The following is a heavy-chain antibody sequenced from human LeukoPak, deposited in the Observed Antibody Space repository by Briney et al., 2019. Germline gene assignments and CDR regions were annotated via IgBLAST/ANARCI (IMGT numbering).Heavy chain of an antibody. V-gene: IGHV1-2*02. CDR1: GYTLTAYY. D-gene: IGHD1-26*01. Sequence: ASVKVSCKASGYTLTAYYMCWVRQSPGQGLEYMGWISPHSGDTNYAQKFQGRVTMTRDTSISTAYMELSRLRSDDTAVYYCAREFGFGATGYRGQGTLVTVSS. CDR3: AREFGFGATGY. CDR2: ISPHSGDT. J-gene: IGHJ4*02.